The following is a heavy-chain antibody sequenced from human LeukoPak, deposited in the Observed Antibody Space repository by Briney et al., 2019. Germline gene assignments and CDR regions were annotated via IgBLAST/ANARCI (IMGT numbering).Heavy chain of an antibody. V-gene: IGHV4-38-2*02. J-gene: IGHJ6*03. CDR3: ARVDDDILTGYYYYYYMDV. Sequence: PSETLSLTGTVSGYSISSGYYWGWIRQPPGKGLEWIGSIYHSGSTYYNPSLKSRVTISVDTSKNQFSLKLSSVTAADTAVYYCARVDDDILTGYYYYYYMDVWGKGTTVTVSS. D-gene: IGHD3-9*01. CDR1: GYSISSGYY. CDR2: IYHSGST.